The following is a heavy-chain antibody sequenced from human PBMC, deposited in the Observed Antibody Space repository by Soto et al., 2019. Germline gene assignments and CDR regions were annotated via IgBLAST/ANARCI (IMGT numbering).Heavy chain of an antibody. V-gene: IGHV4-39*07. CDR1: GGSISSSSYY. J-gene: IGHJ4*02. D-gene: IGHD3-3*01. Sequence: PSETLSLTCTVSGGSISSSSYYWGWIRQPPGKGLEWIGSIYYSGSTNYNSSLRSRVTISVDTSKNQFSLKLTSVTAADTAVYYCARGKFWSADFDYWGQGTLVTVSS. CDR2: IYYSGST. CDR3: ARGKFWSADFDY.